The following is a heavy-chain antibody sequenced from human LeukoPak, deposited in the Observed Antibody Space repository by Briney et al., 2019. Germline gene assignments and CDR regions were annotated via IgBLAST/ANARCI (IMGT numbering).Heavy chain of an antibody. Sequence: GGSLRLSCAAPGVTFSGTHMSWGCQAPGKGLEWVSAIYTGGTTYYADSVMGRFTVSRDNSKNTLYLQLNSLRAEDTAVYYCVTDQETVGGALDSWGQGTLVTVSS. J-gene: IGHJ5*01. CDR1: GVTFSGTH. D-gene: IGHD3-16*01. CDR3: VTDQETVGGALDS. CDR2: IYTGGTT. V-gene: IGHV3-53*01.